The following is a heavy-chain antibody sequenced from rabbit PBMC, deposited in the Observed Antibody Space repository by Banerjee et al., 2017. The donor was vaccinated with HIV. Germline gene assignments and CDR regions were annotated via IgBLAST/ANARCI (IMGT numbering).Heavy chain of an antibody. CDR1: GFSFSSSYW. D-gene: IGHD7-1*01. CDR2: IYAGSSGST. J-gene: IGHJ4*01. Sequence: QEQLVESGGGLVQPGGSLKLTCTASGFSFSSSYWICWVRQAPGKGLEWTACIYAGSSGSTYYASWAKGRFTISKTSSTTVTLQMTSLTAADTATYFCARSGNSDLWGPGTLVTVS. CDR3: ARSGNSDL. V-gene: IGHV1S45*01.